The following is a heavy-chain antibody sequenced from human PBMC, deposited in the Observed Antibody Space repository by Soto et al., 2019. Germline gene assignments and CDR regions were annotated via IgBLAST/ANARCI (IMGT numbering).Heavy chain of an antibody. CDR1: GASISSGDYY. Sequence: QVQLQESGPGLEKPSQTLSLTCTVSGASISSGDYYWSWIRQPPGKGLEWIGYSHYSGSTFYNPSLKSRVTISVDTSKNQFSLKLSSVTATDTAVYFCAREMRYCTNGVCHSYGMDVWGQGTTVTVS. CDR2: SHYSGST. D-gene: IGHD2-8*01. J-gene: IGHJ6*02. CDR3: AREMRYCTNGVCHSYGMDV. V-gene: IGHV4-30-4*01.